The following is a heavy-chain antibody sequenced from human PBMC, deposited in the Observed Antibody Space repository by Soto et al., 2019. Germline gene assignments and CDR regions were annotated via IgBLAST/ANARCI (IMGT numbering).Heavy chain of an antibody. CDR3: ARRRGTYSDY. Sequence: QVQLHESGPGLVKPSETLSLTCTVSGDSIISYYWSWIRQPPGKGLEWIGYIYYTGTTNYNPSLQSRVTIPVDTSKSQVSLKMTSVTAADTAVYYCARRRGTYSDYWGQGTLVTVSS. CDR2: IYYTGTT. V-gene: IGHV4-59*08. CDR1: GDSIISYY. D-gene: IGHD1-26*01. J-gene: IGHJ4*02.